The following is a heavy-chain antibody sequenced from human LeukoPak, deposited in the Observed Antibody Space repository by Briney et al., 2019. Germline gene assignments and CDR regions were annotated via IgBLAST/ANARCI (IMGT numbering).Heavy chain of an antibody. Sequence: SETLSLTCAVSGYSISSGYYWGWIRQPPGKGLEWIGYIYYSGSTYYNPSLKSRVTISVDTSKNQFSLKLSSVTAADTAVYYCARDSDYSNSWYYFDYWGQGTLVTVSS. J-gene: IGHJ4*02. CDR3: ARDSDYSNSWYYFDY. CDR2: IYYSGST. V-gene: IGHV4-38-2*02. D-gene: IGHD4-11*01. CDR1: GYSISSGYY.